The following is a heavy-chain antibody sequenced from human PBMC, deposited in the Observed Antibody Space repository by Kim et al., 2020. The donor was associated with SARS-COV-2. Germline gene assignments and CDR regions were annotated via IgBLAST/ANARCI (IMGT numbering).Heavy chain of an antibody. J-gene: IGHJ5*01. CDR3: AKEDFAKVTYDS. CDR2: TSFDERNK. Sequence: GGSLRLSCAASGFSFNTSTMHWVRQAPGKGLEWVALTSFDERNKYYADSVQGRFTISRDNSRNMLHLEMDSLRAEDTALYLCAKEDFAKVTYDSWGQGTL. CDR1: GFSFNTST. V-gene: IGHV3-30*04.